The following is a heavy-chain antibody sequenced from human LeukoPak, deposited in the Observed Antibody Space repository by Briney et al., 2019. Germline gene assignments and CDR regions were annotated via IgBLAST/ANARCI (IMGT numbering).Heavy chain of an antibody. CDR2: IGGRDGST. D-gene: IGHD3-10*01. V-gene: IGHV3-23*01. Sequence: GGSLRLSCAASGFTFSSYGMSWVRQAPGKGLEWVSAIGGRDGSTYYADSVKGRFTIPRDNSKNTLYVQMNSLRAEDTAVYYCAKGHYYGSGSLDYWGQGTLVTVSS. CDR1: GFTFSSYG. J-gene: IGHJ4*02. CDR3: AKGHYYGSGSLDY.